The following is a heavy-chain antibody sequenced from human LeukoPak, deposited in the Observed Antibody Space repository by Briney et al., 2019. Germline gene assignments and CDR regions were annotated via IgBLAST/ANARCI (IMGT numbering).Heavy chain of an antibody. V-gene: IGHV4-30-4*01. D-gene: IGHD3-10*01. Sequence: PSETLSLTCTVSGGSISSGDYYWSWIRQPPGKGLEWIGYIYYSGSTYYNPSLKSRVTTSVDTSKNQFSLKLSSVTAADTAVYYCARGRVKGNGMDVWGQGTTVTVSS. CDR2: IYYSGST. CDR1: GGSISSGDYY. CDR3: ARGRVKGNGMDV. J-gene: IGHJ6*02.